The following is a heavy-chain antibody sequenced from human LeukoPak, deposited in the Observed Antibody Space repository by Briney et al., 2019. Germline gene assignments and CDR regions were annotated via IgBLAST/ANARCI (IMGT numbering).Heavy chain of an antibody. Sequence: SETLSLTCTVSGGSISNYYWSWIRQPPGKGLEWVGYIHYSGRTKYDPSLESRVTISVDTSKNQFSLKVSSVTAPDTAIYYCARHQDGYGDYFDFWGQGILVTVSS. V-gene: IGHV4-59*08. CDR2: IHYSGRT. CDR3: ARHQDGYGDYFDF. CDR1: GGSISNYY. J-gene: IGHJ4*02. D-gene: IGHD5-24*01.